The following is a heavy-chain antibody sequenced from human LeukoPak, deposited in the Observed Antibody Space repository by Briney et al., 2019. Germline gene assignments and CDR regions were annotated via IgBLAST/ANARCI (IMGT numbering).Heavy chain of an antibody. Sequence: GRSLRLSCAASRFTFSSYGMHWVRQAPGKGLEWVAVIWYDGSNKYYADSVKGRFTISRDNSKNTLYLQMNSLRAEDTAVYYCATAQWLGAFDIWGQGTMVTVSS. J-gene: IGHJ3*02. D-gene: IGHD6-19*01. V-gene: IGHV3-33*01. CDR3: ATAQWLGAFDI. CDR1: RFTFSSYG. CDR2: IWYDGSNK.